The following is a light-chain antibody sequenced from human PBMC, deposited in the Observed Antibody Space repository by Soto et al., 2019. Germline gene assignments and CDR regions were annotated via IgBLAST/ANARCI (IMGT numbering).Light chain of an antibody. J-gene: IGLJ2*01. CDR1: SSAVGYYNR. CDR3: SSYTTSSTLV. CDR2: EVS. Sequence: QSALTQPPSVSGSPGQSVTISCTGTSSAVGYYNRVSWYQQPPGTAPKLMVFEVSNRPSGVPDRFSGSKSGNTASLTISGLQAEDEADYYCSSYTTSSTLVFGGGTKLTVL. V-gene: IGLV2-18*02.